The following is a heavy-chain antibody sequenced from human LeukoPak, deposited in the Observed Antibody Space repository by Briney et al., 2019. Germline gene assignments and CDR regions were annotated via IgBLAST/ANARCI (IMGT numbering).Heavy chain of an antibody. CDR2: ITSSGSHI. CDR1: EFSVGSNY. J-gene: IGHJ4*02. CDR3: ARAPDTVMVGFDY. D-gene: IGHD5-18*01. V-gene: IGHV3-21*01. Sequence: GGSLRLSCAASEFSVGSNYMNWVRQAPGKGLEWVSSITSSGSHIYYADSVKGRFTISRDNAKNSLYLQMNSLRAEDTAVYYCARAPDTVMVGFDYWGQGTLVTVSS.